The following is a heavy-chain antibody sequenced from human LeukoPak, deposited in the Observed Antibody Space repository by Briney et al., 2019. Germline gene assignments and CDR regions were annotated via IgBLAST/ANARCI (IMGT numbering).Heavy chain of an antibody. CDR3: VRARGDYGGNSLWEN. CDR2: ISSFGTNT. D-gene: IGHD4-23*01. CDR1: GFTFSNYE. Sequence: GGSLRLSCAASGFTFSNYEMNWVRRAPGKGLEWLSYISSFGTNTYNADSVKGRFTISRDNAKNSLYLQMNSLRAEDTGVYYCVRARGDYGGNSLWENWGQGTLVTVSS. J-gene: IGHJ4*02. V-gene: IGHV3-48*03.